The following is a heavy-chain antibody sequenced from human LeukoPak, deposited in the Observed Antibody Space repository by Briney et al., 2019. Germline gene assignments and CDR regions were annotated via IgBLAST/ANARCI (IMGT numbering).Heavy chain of an antibody. J-gene: IGHJ4*02. V-gene: IGHV3-7*01. CDR3: ARHSRGSPIDD. D-gene: IGHD2-15*01. CDR1: EFIFSGYW. CDR2: IRQDGSDK. Sequence: GGSLRLSCAASEFIFSGYWMNWVRQAPEKGLEWLANIRQDGSDKQYVDSVKGRFTISRDNAKNSLYLQMNSLSAEDTAVYYCARHSRGSPIDDWGQGTLVTVSS.